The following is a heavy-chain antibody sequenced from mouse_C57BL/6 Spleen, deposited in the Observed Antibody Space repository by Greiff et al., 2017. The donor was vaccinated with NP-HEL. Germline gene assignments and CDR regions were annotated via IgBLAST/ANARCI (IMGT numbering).Heavy chain of an antibody. Sequence: EVKVEESGGGLVKPGGSLKLSCAASGFTFSSYAMSWVRQTPEKRLEWVATISDGGSYTYYPDNVKGRFTISRDNAKNNLYLQMSHLKSEDTAMYYCARDHQLGRKAMDYWGQGTSVTVSS. CDR1: GFTFSSYA. J-gene: IGHJ4*01. CDR2: ISDGGSYT. CDR3: ARDHQLGRKAMDY. D-gene: IGHD4-1*02. V-gene: IGHV5-4*01.